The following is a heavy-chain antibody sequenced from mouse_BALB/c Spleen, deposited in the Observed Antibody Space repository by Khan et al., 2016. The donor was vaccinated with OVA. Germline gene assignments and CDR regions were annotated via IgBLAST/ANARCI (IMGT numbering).Heavy chain of an antibody. CDR2: ISGDSNTI. CDR3: ATSYFYGYYFDY. J-gene: IGHJ2*01. V-gene: IGHV5-17*02. Sequence: EVELVESGGGLVQPGGSRKLSCAASGFTFSSYGMHWVRQALEKGLVWVAYISGDSNTIYYADTVKGRFTISRDNPKNTLFLQMTSLMSEDTASYYCATSYFYGYYFDYWGPGTTLTVSS. CDR1: GFTFSSYG. D-gene: IGHD1-1*01.